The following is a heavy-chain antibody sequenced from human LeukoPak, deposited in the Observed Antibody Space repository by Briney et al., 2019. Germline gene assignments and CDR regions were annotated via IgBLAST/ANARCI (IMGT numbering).Heavy chain of an antibody. J-gene: IGHJ4*02. CDR3: SKRTGLGY. D-gene: IGHD1-1*01. CDR1: GGSIDSSSYY. CDR2: VFYTGNT. Sequence: RTSETLSLTCTVSGGSIDSSSYYWGWIRQPPGKGLEWIGSVFYTGNTSYNPSLRSRVTISVDTSKNQFSLKLNSVTAADTAVYYCSKRTGLGYWGQGILVTVTS. V-gene: IGHV4-39*01.